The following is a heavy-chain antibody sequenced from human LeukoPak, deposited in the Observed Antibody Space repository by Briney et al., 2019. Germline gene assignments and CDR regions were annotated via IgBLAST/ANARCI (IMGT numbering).Heavy chain of an antibody. CDR1: GGSISNYY. V-gene: IGHV4-59*01. J-gene: IGHJ3*02. CDR3: ARTRYNRDAFDI. D-gene: IGHD5-18*01. CDR2: IYYRGNT. Sequence: SETLSLTCSVSGGSISNYYWSWIRQPPGKGLEWIGYIYYRGNTIYNPSLKSRVTMSVDTSKNQFSLKLSSVTAADTAVYYCARTRYNRDAFDIWGQGTMVTVSS.